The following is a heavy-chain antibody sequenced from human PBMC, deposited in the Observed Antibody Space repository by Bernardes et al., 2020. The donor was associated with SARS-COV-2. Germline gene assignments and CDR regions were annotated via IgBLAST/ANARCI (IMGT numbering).Heavy chain of an antibody. CDR2: IHVNGPS. V-gene: IGHV4-61*09. CDR3: ARDHWSIAVSGLFDP. CDR1: GDSISSGTYY. D-gene: IGHD6-19*01. Sequence: SETLSLTCTVSGDSISSGTYYWSWIRQPAGKRLEWIGHIHVNGPSASNPSLKSRVTMAIDTSRNQLSLKLSSVTAADTGIYFCARDHWSIAVSGLFDPWGQGTLVSVSS. J-gene: IGHJ5*02.